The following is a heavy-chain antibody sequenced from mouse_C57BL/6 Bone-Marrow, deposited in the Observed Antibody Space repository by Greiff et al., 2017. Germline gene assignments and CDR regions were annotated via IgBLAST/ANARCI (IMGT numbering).Heavy chain of an antibody. CDR3: ARWLLRNWYFDV. D-gene: IGHD2-3*01. V-gene: IGHV5-9*01. CDR1: GFTFSSYT. CDR2: ISGGGGNT. Sequence: EVKLMESGGGLVKPGGSLKFSCAASGFTFSSYTMSWVRQTPEKRLEWVATISGGGGNTYYPASVKGRFTISRDNAKNTLYLQMRSLRSEDTALFYWARWLLRNWYFDVWGTGTTVTVSS. J-gene: IGHJ1*03.